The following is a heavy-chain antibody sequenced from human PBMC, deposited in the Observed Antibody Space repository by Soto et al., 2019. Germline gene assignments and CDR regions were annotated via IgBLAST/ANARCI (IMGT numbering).Heavy chain of an antibody. CDR1: GGSFSGYY. J-gene: IGHJ6*02. Sequence: SETLSLTCAVYGGSFSGYYWSWIRQPPGRGLEWIGEINHSGSTNYNPSLKSRVTISVDTSKNQFSLKLSSVTAADTAVYYCAREVVVVPAAIDYYYYGMDVWGQGTTVTVSS. CDR2: INHSGST. V-gene: IGHV4-34*01. D-gene: IGHD2-2*01. CDR3: AREVVVVPAAIDYYYYGMDV.